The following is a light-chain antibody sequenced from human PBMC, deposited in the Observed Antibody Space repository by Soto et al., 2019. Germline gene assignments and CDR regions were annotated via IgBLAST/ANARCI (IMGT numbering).Light chain of an antibody. CDR3: FSYTSSNARV. J-gene: IGLJ1*01. Sequence: QSALTQPASVSGSPGQSITISCTGTSTDVGGDNYVTWYQHHPGKAPKIIIYEVVNRPSGVSDRFSGSGSGDTASLSISGLQDEEEADYYCFSYTSSNARVFGTGTKLTVL. CDR2: EVV. V-gene: IGLV2-14*01. CDR1: STDVGGDNY.